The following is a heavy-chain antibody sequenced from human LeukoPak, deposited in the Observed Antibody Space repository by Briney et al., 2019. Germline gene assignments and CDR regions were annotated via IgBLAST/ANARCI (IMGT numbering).Heavy chain of an antibody. CDR1: GGSFSGYY. CDR2: INHSGST. J-gene: IGHJ5*02. Sequence: PSETLSLTCAVYGGSFSGYYWSWIRQPPGKGLEWIGEINHSGSTNYNPSLKSRVTISVDTSKNQFSLKLSSVTAADTAVYYCARHVGYSGFISRFQSRFDPWGQGTLVTVSS. CDR3: ARHVGYSGFISRFQSRFDP. D-gene: IGHD5-12*01. V-gene: IGHV4-34*01.